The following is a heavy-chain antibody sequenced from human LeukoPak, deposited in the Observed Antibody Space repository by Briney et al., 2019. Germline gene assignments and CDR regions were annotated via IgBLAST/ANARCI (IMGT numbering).Heavy chain of an antibody. CDR2: LDESCRP. D-gene: IGHD2-15*01. CDR1: GGSLKRGRHH. V-gene: IGHV4-39*07. CDR3: ARDLGGYPFFMDV. J-gene: IGHJ6*03. Sequence: SETLSLTCSVSGGSLKRGRHHWAWVRQPPGKGLEFYGSLDESCRPYYNAPLKSRVTISEDSSGKQFSLNLSSVTAADTAVYFCARDLGGYPFFMDVWGRGTTVIVSS.